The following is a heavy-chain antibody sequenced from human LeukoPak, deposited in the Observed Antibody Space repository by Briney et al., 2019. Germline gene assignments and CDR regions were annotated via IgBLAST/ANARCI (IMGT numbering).Heavy chain of an antibody. CDR1: GGSICSGGYY. Sequence: SETLSLTCTVSGGSICSGGYYWSWIRQHPGKGLEWIGYIYYSGYTYYNPSLKSRVTISVDTSKNQFSLKLSSVTAADTAVYYCARAGGAAGTYSFDIWGQGTMVTVSS. V-gene: IGHV4-31*02. D-gene: IGHD6-13*01. CDR3: ARAGGAAGTYSFDI. CDR2: IYYSGYT. J-gene: IGHJ3*02.